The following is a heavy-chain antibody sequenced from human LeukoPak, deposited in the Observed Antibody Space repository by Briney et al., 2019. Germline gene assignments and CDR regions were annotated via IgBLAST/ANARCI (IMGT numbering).Heavy chain of an antibody. D-gene: IGHD3-22*01. J-gene: IGHJ4*02. CDR1: GFTFSSYW. CDR2: IKQDGSEK. CDR3: ARAVYDSSGSNPYFDY. V-gene: IGHV3-7*01. Sequence: GGSLRLSCAASGFTFSSYWMSWVRQAPGKGLEWVANIKQDGSEKYYVDSVKGRFTISRDNAKNSLYLQMNSLRAEDTAVYYCARAVYDSSGSNPYFDYWGQGTLVTVSS.